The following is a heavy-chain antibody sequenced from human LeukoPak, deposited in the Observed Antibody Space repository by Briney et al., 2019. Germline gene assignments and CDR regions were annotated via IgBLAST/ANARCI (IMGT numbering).Heavy chain of an antibody. J-gene: IGHJ6*03. CDR2: INPNSGGT. V-gene: IGHV1-2*02. CDR3: AVDSMDNPIDGEYYYYYYYMDV. CDR1: GYIFTNHY. Sequence: AASVKVSCKASGYIFTNHYMHWVRQAPGQGLEWMGWINPNSGGTNYAQKFQGRVTMTRDTSISTAYMELSRLRSDDTAVYYCAVDSMDNPIDGEYYYYYYYMDVWGKGTTVTVSS. D-gene: IGHD3-10*01.